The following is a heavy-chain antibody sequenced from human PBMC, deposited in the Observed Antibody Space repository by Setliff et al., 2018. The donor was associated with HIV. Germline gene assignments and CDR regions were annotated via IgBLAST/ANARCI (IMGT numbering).Heavy chain of an antibody. Sequence: ASVKVSCKASGYTFTNYAMHWVRQAPGQGLEWMGWINAGNGYTKYSQKFQGRVTFTRDTSASAAYMDLSSLRSEDTAVYYCARIWGIPPLYYFDYWGQGTLVTVSS. CDR2: INAGNGYT. CDR3: ARIWGIPPLYYFDY. J-gene: IGHJ4*02. D-gene: IGHD3-16*01. V-gene: IGHV1-3*01. CDR1: GYTFTNYA.